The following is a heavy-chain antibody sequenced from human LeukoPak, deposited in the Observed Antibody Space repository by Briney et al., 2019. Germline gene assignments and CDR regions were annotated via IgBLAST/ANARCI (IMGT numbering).Heavy chain of an antibody. Sequence: ASVKVSCKASGYTFTGYYMHWVRQAPGQGLEWMGWINPNSGGTSYAQKFQGRVTMTRDTSISTAYMELSRLRSDDTAVYYCARASARPSRAFDIWGQGTMVTVSS. J-gene: IGHJ3*02. V-gene: IGHV1-2*02. CDR3: ARASARPSRAFDI. CDR2: INPNSGGT. CDR1: GYTFTGYY.